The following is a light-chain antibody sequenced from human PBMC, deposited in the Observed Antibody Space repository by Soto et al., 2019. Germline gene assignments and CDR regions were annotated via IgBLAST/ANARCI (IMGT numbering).Light chain of an antibody. CDR3: QQTHATPRLS. Sequence: DIQMTQSPSSLSASVGDRAIITCRASQSIKNYLNWYQQKPRKAPKLLMFDASNLQIGVPSRFSGSGSGTAFILTINGLQPEDFATYYCQQTHATPRLSFGGGTKVEIK. CDR1: QSIKNY. J-gene: IGKJ4*01. CDR2: DAS. V-gene: IGKV1-39*01.